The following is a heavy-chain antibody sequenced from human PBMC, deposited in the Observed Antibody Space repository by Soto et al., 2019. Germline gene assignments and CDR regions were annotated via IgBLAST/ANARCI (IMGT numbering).Heavy chain of an antibody. Sequence: QGQLVQSGVEVKKPGASVKVSCSASGNTFTNFGVTWVRQAPGQGLEWMGWISPYTDYPSYAQKFQGRVTMTIDTSTSTAYLDMRSLTSDDTTVYYCAKMIPGAEAWFHPWGQGTLVTVSS. J-gene: IGHJ5*02. CDR1: GNTFTNFG. V-gene: IGHV1-18*01. D-gene: IGHD2-2*01. CDR2: ISPYTDYP. CDR3: AKMIPGAEAWFHP.